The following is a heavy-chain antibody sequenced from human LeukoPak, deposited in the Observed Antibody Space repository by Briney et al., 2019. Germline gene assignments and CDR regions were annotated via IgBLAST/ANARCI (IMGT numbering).Heavy chain of an antibody. CDR1: SDSISSYY. CDR3: ARSGHSYGTYYFDY. Sequence: SETLSLTGTVSSDSISSYYWSWLRQPPGKGLEWIGYIYFSGGTNYNPSLKSRVTISVDTSKNQFSLKLSSVTAADTAVYYCARSGHSYGTYYFDYWGQRSLVTVSS. CDR2: IYFSGGT. D-gene: IGHD5-18*01. V-gene: IGHV4-59*01. J-gene: IGHJ4*02.